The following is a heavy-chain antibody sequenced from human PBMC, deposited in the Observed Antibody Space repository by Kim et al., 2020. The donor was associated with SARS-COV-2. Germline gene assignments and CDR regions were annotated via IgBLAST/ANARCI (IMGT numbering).Heavy chain of an antibody. V-gene: IGHV1-18*01. CDR3: ARRTLPYCSSTSCYFVEFDP. Sequence: ASVKVSCKASGYTFTSYGISWVRQAPGQGLEWMGWISAYNGNTNYAQKLQGRVTMTTDTSTSTAYMELRSLRSDDTAVYYCARRTLPYCSSTSCYFVEFDPWGQGTLVTVSS. CDR2: ISAYNGNT. CDR1: GYTFTSYG. D-gene: IGHD2-2*01. J-gene: IGHJ5*02.